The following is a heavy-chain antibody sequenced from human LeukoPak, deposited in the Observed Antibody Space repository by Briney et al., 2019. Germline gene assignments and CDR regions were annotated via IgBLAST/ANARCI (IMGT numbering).Heavy chain of an antibody. CDR2: IWYDGSKT. V-gene: IGHV3-33*01. J-gene: IGHJ4*02. Sequence: PGRSLRLSCAASGFTFSTYGMHWVRQAPGKGLEWVAVIWYDGSKTYYADSVKGRFTISRDNSNNTLYLQMNSLRAEDTAVYYCARVTTGTTSIFDYWGQGTLVTVSS. CDR1: GFTFSTYG. D-gene: IGHD1-1*01. CDR3: ARVTTGTTSIFDY.